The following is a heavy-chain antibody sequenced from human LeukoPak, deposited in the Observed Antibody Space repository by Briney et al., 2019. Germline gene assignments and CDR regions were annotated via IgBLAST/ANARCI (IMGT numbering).Heavy chain of an antibody. CDR3: ARGGDSLHY. J-gene: IGHJ4*02. Sequence: GGSLRLPCAASGFTFTSYAMTWVRQAPGKGLEWVSVIYSGGSTYYADSVKDRFAISRDNSKNMLYLQMNSLRAEDTAVYYCARGGDSLHYWGQGTLVTVSS. CDR2: IYSGGST. D-gene: IGHD3-10*01. CDR1: GFTFTSYA. V-gene: IGHV3-66*01.